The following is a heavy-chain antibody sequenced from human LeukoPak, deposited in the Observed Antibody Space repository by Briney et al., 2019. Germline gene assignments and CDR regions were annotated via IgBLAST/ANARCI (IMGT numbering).Heavy chain of an antibody. CDR2: IYGSVNT. Sequence: SETLSLTCTVSGGSISSYYWSWIRQPAGKGLEWIGRIYGSVNTNYNPSLQSRVTMSVDTSKNQFSLKLSSVTAADTAVYYCARSKGIAAAGFDLWGQGTLVTVSS. D-gene: IGHD6-13*01. J-gene: IGHJ5*02. CDR3: ARSKGIAAAGFDL. CDR1: GGSISSYY. V-gene: IGHV4-4*07.